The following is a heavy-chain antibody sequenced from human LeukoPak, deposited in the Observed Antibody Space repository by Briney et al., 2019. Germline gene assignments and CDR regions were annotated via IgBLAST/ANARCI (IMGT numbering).Heavy chain of an antibody. CDR2: FDPEDGET. CDR1: GYTLTELS. D-gene: IGHD5-24*01. J-gene: IGHJ2*01. CDR3: ATPGAQRWPAGGFDL. V-gene: IGHV1-24*01. Sequence: GASVKVSCKVSGYTLTELSMHWVRQAPGKGLEWMGGFDPEDGETIYAQKFQGRVTMTEDTSTDTAYMELSSLRSEDTAVYYCATPGAQRWPAGGFDLWGRGTLVTVSS.